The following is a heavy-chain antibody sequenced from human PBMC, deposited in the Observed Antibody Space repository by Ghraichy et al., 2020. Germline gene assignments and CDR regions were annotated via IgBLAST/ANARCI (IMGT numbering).Heavy chain of an antibody. V-gene: IGHV4-59*01. CDR3: ARGLVGEPLRH. CDR2: VYSSGNS. D-gene: IGHD3-16*01. CDR1: GSSISDYY. J-gene: IGHJ4*01. Sequence: SETLSLTCTVSGSSISDYYWAWIRQPPGQALEWIGYVYSSGNSNYNPSLRRRASISVETSKNQFSLKLTSVTASDTAVYYCARGLVGEPLRHWGQGALVIVSS.